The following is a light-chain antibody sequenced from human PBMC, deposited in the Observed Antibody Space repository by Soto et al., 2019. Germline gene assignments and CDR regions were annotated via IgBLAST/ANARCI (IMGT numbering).Light chain of an antibody. J-gene: IGLJ3*02. V-gene: IGLV4-69*01. Sequence: QPVLTQSPSASASLGASVRLTCTLSSRHGAYRVAWHQKHPEKGLRYLMILNSDGSHTLGAGIPDRFSGSSSGAERYLTISSLQSEDEADYYCQTWISGIHGVFGGGTKVTVL. CDR2: LNSDGSH. CDR1: SRHGAYR. CDR3: QTWISGIHGV.